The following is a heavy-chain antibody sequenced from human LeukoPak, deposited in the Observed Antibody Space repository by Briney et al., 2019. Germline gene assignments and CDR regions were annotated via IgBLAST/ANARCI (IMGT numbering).Heavy chain of an antibody. CDR2: IYYSGST. J-gene: IGHJ5*02. V-gene: IGHV4-31*03. D-gene: IGHD6-13*01. CDR3: GRVGSSWANWFDP. Sequence: SETLSLTCTVSGGSISSGGHYWSWIRQHPGKGPEWIGYIYYSGSTYYNPSLKSRVTISVDTSKNQFSLKVNSVTAADTAVYYCGRVGSSWANWFDPWGQGTLVTVSS. CDR1: GGSISSGGHY.